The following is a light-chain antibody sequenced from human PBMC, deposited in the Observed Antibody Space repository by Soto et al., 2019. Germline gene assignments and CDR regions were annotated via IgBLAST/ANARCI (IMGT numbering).Light chain of an antibody. CDR1: QSVSRN. CDR3: QQYDNRPPAWT. CDR2: GAS. V-gene: IGKV3-15*01. J-gene: IGKJ1*01. Sequence: VMTQSQTTLSGSPGRRSTLACRASQSVSRNLAWYQQKPAKAPRLLXYGASTRATGIPARFSGSGSVTEFTLNISSLQSEDFAVYYCQQYDNRPPAWTFGQATKLDIK.